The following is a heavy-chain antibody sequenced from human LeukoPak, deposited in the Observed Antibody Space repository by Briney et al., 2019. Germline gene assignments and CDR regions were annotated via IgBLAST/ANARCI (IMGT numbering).Heavy chain of an antibody. D-gene: IGHD6-19*01. J-gene: IGHJ3*02. CDR3: ARGRRIAVAGRGYAFDI. Sequence: SETLSLTCAVYGGSFSGYYWSWIRQPPGKGLEWIGEINHSGSTNYNPSLKSRVTISVDTSKNQFSLELSSVTAADTAVYYCARGRRIAVAGRGYAFDIWGQGTMVTVSS. CDR2: INHSGST. V-gene: IGHV4-34*01. CDR1: GGSFSGYY.